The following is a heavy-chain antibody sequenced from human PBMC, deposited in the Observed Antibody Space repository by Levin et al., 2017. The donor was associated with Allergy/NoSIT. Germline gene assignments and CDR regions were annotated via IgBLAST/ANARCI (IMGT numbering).Heavy chain of an antibody. D-gene: IGHD6-13*01. CDR1: GGSISSYY. V-gene: IGHV4-59*01. Sequence: SETLSLTCTVSGGSISSYYWSWIRQPPGKGLEWIGYVSYSGSTNYNPSLKSRVTISVDTSKNQFSLKLSSVPAADTAVYYCARGKGSSWYLYFDYWGQGTLVTVSS. CDR3: ARGKGSSWYLYFDY. J-gene: IGHJ4*02. CDR2: VSYSGST.